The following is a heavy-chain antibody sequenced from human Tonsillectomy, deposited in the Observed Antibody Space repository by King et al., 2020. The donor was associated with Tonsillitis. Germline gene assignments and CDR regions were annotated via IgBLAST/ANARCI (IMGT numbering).Heavy chain of an antibody. J-gene: IGHJ4*02. CDR1: GGAFSTYA. D-gene: IGHD3-9*01. V-gene: IGHV1-69*09. CDR3: ARDISIHVPSPADS. Sequence: QLVQSGAEVTKPGSSVKISCKVSGGAFSTYALHWVRQAPGLGLEWMGRIVPILGKTNHAQKFQDRVTLSADTSTNTAYMELRSLRSDDTAVYFCARDISIHVPSPADSWGQGSLVTVSS. CDR2: IVPILGKT.